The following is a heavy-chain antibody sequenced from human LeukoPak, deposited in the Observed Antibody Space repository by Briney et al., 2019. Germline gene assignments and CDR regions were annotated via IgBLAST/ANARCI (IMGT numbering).Heavy chain of an antibody. D-gene: IGHD3-22*01. CDR2: SGGST. J-gene: IGHJ4*02. Sequence: GGSLRLSCAASGXTFSSYAMSWVRQAPGKGLEWVSASGGSTYYADSVKGRFTISRDNSKNTLYLQMNSLRAEDTAVYYCAKDILRYYYDSSGYSDYWGQGTLVTVSS. V-gene: IGHV3-23*01. CDR1: GXTFSSYA. CDR3: AKDILRYYYDSSGYSDY.